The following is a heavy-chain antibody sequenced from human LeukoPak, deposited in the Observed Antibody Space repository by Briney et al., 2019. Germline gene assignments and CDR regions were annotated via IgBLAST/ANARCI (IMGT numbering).Heavy chain of an antibody. CDR2: TYYRSKWYN. V-gene: IGHV6-1*01. Sequence: SQTLSLTCAISGDSVSSNSAAWNWIRQSPSRGLEWLGSTYYRSKWYNDYAVSVKSRITINPDTSKNQFSLQLNSVTPEDTAVYYCARDLFGITASIAAAGFDYWGQGTLVTVSS. D-gene: IGHD6-13*01. CDR3: ARDLFGITASIAAAGFDY. CDR1: GDSVSSNSAA. J-gene: IGHJ4*02.